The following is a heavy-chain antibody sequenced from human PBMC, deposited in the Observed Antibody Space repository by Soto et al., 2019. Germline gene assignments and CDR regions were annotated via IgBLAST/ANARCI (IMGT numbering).Heavy chain of an antibody. CDR1: GYSFTSYW. J-gene: IGHJ3*02. V-gene: IGHV5-51*01. CDR3: ARPKPDYHVGDAFDI. D-gene: IGHD4-17*01. CDR2: IYPGDSDT. Sequence: GESLKISCKGSGYSFTSYWIGWVRQMPGKGLEWMGIIYPGDSDTRYSPSFQGQVTISADKSISTAYLQWSSLKASDTAMYYCARPKPDYHVGDAFDIWGQGTMVTVSS.